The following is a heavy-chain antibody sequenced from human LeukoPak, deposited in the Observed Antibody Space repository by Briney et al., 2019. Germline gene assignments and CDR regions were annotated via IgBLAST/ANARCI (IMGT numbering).Heavy chain of an antibody. CDR1: GYTFTGYY. J-gene: IGHJ3*02. CDR2: INPNSGGT. V-gene: IGHV1-2*02. CDR3: AREHSSGYYFDAFDI. D-gene: IGHD3-22*01. Sequence: AAVKVSCKASGYTFTGYYIHWVRQAPGQGLEWMGWINPNSGGTDYSQKFQGRVTMTRDTSISTAYMELSRLRSDDTAVYYCAREHSSGYYFDAFDIWGQGTMVTVSS.